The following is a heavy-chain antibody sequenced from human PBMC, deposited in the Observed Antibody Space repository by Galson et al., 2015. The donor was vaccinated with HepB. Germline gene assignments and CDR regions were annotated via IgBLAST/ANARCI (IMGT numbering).Heavy chain of an antibody. CDR3: ARVLTRSDYDYIWGSYRLHEAVDAFDI. CDR1: GYTFTGYY. CDR2: INPNSGGT. J-gene: IGHJ3*02. D-gene: IGHD3-16*02. V-gene: IGHV1-2*06. Sequence: SVKVSCKASGYTFTGYYMHWVRQAPGQGLEWMGRINPNSGGTNYAQKFQGRVTMTRDTSISTAYMELSRLRSDDTAVYYCARVLTRSDYDYIWGSYRLHEAVDAFDIWGQGTMVTVSS.